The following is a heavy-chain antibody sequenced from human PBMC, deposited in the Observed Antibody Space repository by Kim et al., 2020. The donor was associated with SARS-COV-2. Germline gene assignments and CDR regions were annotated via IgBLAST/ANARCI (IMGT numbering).Heavy chain of an antibody. CDR1: GGTFSSYA. V-gene: IGHV1-69*13. J-gene: IGHJ3*01. CDR2: IITIFGTA. D-gene: IGHD3-9*01. Sequence: SVKVSCKASGGTFSSYAISWVRQAPGQGLEWMGGIITIFGTANYAQKFQGRVTITADESTSTAYMELSSLRSEDTAVYYCARDHSGRYFDWLLASWGQGTMVTVSS. CDR3: ARDHSGRYFDWLLAS.